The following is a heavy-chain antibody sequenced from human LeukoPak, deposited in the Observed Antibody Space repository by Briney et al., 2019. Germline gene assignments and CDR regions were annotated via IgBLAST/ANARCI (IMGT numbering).Heavy chain of an antibody. CDR1: GGSIRSSSYY. Sequence: PSETLSLTCTVSGGSIRSSSYYWGWIRQPPGKGLEWIGSIYYSGSTYYNPSLKSRVTISVDTSKNQFSLKLSSVTAADTAVYYCARGAAMVRDFDYWGQGTLVTVSS. J-gene: IGHJ4*02. CDR3: ARGAAMVRDFDY. D-gene: IGHD5-18*01. V-gene: IGHV4-39*07. CDR2: IYYSGST.